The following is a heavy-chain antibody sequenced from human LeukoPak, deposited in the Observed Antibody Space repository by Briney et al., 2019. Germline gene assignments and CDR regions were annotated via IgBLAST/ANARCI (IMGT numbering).Heavy chain of an antibody. J-gene: IGHJ4*02. CDR2: ISYDGSNK. CDR3: ASGYNRGDFDY. Sequence: GGSLRLSCGASGFTFNSYTIHWVRQAPGKGLQWVASISYDGSNKYYADSVRGRFTISRDNSKNTLFLQMNSLKTEDTSVYYCASGYNRGDFDYWGQGTLVTVSS. CDR1: GFTFNSYT. D-gene: IGHD5-12*01. V-gene: IGHV3-30-3*01.